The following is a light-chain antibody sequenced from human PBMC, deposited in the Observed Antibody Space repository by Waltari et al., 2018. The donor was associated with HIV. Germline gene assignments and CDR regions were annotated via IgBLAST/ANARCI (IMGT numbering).Light chain of an antibody. CDR3: ATWDGSLGASYV. Sequence: QSVLTQPPSASGTPGQRVTISCSGTTSNVGSNFVSWYQQLPGTAPQLLMYRDNRRPSGVPDRCSGSKSGASASLTISGLRSEDEGDYYCATWDGSLGASYVFGAGTKVTVL. CDR1: TSNVGSNF. J-gene: IGLJ1*01. CDR2: RDN. V-gene: IGLV1-47*01.